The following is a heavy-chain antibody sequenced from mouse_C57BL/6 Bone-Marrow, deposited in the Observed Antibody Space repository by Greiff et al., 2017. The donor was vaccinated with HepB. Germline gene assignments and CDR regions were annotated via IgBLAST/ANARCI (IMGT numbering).Heavy chain of an antibody. CDR2: ISDGGSYT. Sequence: EVKLVESGGGLVKPGGSLKLSCAASGFTFSSYAMSWVRQTPEKRLEWVATISDGGSYTYYPDNVKGRFTISRDNAKNNLYLQMSHLKSEDTAMYYCARDRPGGVAYWGQGTLVTVSA. CDR1: GFTFSSYA. J-gene: IGHJ3*01. CDR3: ARDRPGGVAY. V-gene: IGHV5-4*01.